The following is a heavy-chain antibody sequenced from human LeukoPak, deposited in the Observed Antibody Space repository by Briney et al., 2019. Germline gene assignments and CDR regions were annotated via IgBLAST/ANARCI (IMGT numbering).Heavy chain of an antibody. CDR1: GGSISSSNW. D-gene: IGHD6-19*01. CDR3: ARDSLAVAGMGVVY. Sequence: SSETLSLTCAVSGGSISSSNWWSWVRQPPGKGLEWIGEIYHSGSTNYNPSLKSRVTISVDKSKNQFSLKLSSVTAADTAVYYCARDSLAVAGMGVVYWGQGTLVTVSS. V-gene: IGHV4-4*02. J-gene: IGHJ4*02. CDR2: IYHSGST.